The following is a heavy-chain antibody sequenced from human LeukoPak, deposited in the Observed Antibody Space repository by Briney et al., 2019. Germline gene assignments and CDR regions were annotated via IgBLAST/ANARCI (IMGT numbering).Heavy chain of an antibody. CDR3: ARVRIAAAGPTGAFDI. CDR2: IYSGGST. D-gene: IGHD6-13*01. J-gene: IGHJ3*02. CDR1: GFNFRTYG. Sequence: GGSLRLSCAASGFNFRTYGMHWVRQAPGKGLEGVSVIYSGGSTYYADSVKGRFTISRDYSKNTLYLQMNSLRAEDTAVYYCARVRIAAAGPTGAFDIWGQGTMVTVSS. V-gene: IGHV3-NL1*01.